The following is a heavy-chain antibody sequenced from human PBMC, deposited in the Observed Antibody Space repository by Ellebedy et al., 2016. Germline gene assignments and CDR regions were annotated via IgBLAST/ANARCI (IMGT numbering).Heavy chain of an antibody. Sequence: GGSLRLSCAASGYTFTSYAMHWVRQAPGQRLEWMGWINAGNGNTKYSQKFQGRVTITRDTSASTAYMELSSLRSEDTAVYYCARDGKYSGSPVPHDPWGQGTLVTVSS. J-gene: IGHJ5*02. CDR3: ARDGKYSGSPVPHDP. CDR1: GYTFTSYA. V-gene: IGHV1-3*01. D-gene: IGHD1-26*01. CDR2: INAGNGNT.